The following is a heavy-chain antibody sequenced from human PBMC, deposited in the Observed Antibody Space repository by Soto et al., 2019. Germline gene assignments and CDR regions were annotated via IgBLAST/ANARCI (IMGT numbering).Heavy chain of an antibody. CDR3: ARATGTLRSRNCDY. Sequence: SETLSLTCAVYGGSFSGYYWSWIRQPPGKGLEWIGEINHSGSTNYNPSLKSRVTISVDTSKNQFSLRLSSVTAADTAVYYCARATGTLRSRNCDYWGQGSLVTVSS. D-gene: IGHD1-1*01. CDR2: INHSGST. V-gene: IGHV4-34*01. CDR1: GGSFSGYY. J-gene: IGHJ4*02.